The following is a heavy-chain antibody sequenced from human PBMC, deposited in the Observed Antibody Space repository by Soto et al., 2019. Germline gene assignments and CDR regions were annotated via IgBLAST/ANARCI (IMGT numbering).Heavy chain of an antibody. CDR3: ARVVGSSWYPRFDY. J-gene: IGHJ4*02. Sequence: SQTLSLTCVISGDSVSSNSAAWNWIRQSPSRGLEWLGRTYYRSKWYNDYAVSVKSRITINPDTSKNQFSLQLNSVTPEDTAVYYCARVVGSSWYPRFDYWGQGTLVTVCS. V-gene: IGHV6-1*01. CDR2: TYYRSKWYN. CDR1: GDSVSSNSAA. D-gene: IGHD6-13*01.